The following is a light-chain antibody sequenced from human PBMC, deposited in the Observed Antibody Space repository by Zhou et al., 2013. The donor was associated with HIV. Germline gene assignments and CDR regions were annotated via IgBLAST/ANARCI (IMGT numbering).Light chain of an antibody. J-gene: IGKJ1*01. Sequence: AVQMTQSPSPLSASVGDRVTITCRASQAIRGDLAWYQQKPGEAPKILIYEATNLQSGVPSRFRGSGSGTEFTLTISNLQPEDFATYYCRQDYNNPRTFGQGTEGGNQT. CDR1: QAIRGD. CDR2: EAT. CDR3: RQDYNNPRT. V-gene: IGKV1-6*01.